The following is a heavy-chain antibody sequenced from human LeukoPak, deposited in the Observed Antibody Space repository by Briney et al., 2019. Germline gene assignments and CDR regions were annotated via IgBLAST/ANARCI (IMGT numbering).Heavy chain of an antibody. CDR1: GGSISSGSYY. D-gene: IGHD2-2*01. V-gene: IGHV4-61*02. CDR3: ARDSTGFDY. J-gene: IGHJ4*02. Sequence: SQTLSLTCTVSGGSISSGSYYWSWIRQPAGKGLEWIGRIYTSGSTNYNPSLKSRVTISVDTSKNQFSLKLSSVTAADTAVYYCARDSTGFDYWGKGTLVTVSS. CDR2: IYTSGST.